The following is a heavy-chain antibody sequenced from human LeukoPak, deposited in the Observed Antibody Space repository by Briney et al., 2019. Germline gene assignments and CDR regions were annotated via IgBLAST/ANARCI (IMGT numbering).Heavy chain of an antibody. CDR3: ARDLRGYTGYNYYDY. D-gene: IGHD5-12*01. Sequence: PGGSLRLSCAASGFTFSDYYMSWIRQAPGTGLEWVSYISSDSAYTNYADSLRGRFTISRDNAKNSLHLQMNSLRAEDTAVYYCARDLRGYTGYNYYDYWGQGTLVIVSS. CDR1: GFTFSDYY. J-gene: IGHJ4*02. CDR2: ISSDSAYT. V-gene: IGHV3-11*06.